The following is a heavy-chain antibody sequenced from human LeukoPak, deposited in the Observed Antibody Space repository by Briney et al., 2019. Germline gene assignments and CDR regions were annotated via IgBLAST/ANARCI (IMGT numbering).Heavy chain of an antibody. V-gene: IGHV3-23*01. D-gene: IGHD3-10*01. CDR2: ISGGTT. J-gene: IGHJ4*02. CDR3: AKSVYHSGNY. Sequence: GGSLRLSRAASGFTISTYGMSWVRQAPGKGLEWVSSISGGTTYYADSVKGRFTISRDNSKNTVSLQMNSLRAEDTAEYYCAKSVYHSGNYWGQGTLVTVSS. CDR1: GFTISTYG.